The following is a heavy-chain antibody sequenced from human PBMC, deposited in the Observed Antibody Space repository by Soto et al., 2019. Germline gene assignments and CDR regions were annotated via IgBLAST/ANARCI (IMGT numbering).Heavy chain of an antibody. J-gene: IGHJ4*02. V-gene: IGHV3-33*01. CDR2: IWYDGSNK. Sequence: GGSLRLSCAASGFTFSANGMHWVRQAPGKGLEWVAVIWYDGSNKYYADSVKGRFSISRDNSKNTLYLHMSSLRAEDTAVYYCARAAEVCGGVCCYDPEPQDYWSQGTLVTVSS. CDR1: GFTFSANG. CDR3: ARAAEVCGGVCCYDPEPQDY. D-gene: IGHD2-21*01.